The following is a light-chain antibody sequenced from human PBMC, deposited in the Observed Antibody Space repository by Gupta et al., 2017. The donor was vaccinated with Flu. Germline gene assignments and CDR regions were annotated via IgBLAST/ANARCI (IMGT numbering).Light chain of an antibody. CDR2: DAS. V-gene: IGKV3-11*01. J-gene: IGKJ3*01. CDR3: QQRGNWPPFT. CDR1: QSVSNY. Sequence: TLSLSPGERATLSCRASQSVSNYLAWYQHKPGQAPRLLIYDASNRAVGIPARFSGSGSGTDFTLTISSLEPEDFAVYYCQQRGNWPPFTFGPGTRVEIK.